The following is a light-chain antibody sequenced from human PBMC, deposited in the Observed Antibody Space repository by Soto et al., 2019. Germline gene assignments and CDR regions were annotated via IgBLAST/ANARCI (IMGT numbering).Light chain of an antibody. CDR1: QSISSW. CDR2: KAS. CDR3: RQYNSYWT. J-gene: IGKJ1*01. V-gene: IGKV1-5*03. Sequence: DIQMTQSPSTLSASVGDRVTITCRASQSISSWLAWYQQKPGKAPKLLIYKASSLESGVPSRFSGSGSGTEFTLTISSLQPDDFATYYCRQYNSYWTFGQGTKVGIK.